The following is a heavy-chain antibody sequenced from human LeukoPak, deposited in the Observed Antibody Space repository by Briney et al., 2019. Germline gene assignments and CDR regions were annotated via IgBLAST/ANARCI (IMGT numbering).Heavy chain of an antibody. CDR2: ISGGGGTT. CDR1: GFTFSSYA. CDR3: AKDSEPYPGGYSGH. V-gene: IGHV3-23*01. J-gene: IGHJ4*02. D-gene: IGHD3-22*01. Sequence: GGSLRLSCAASGFTFSSYAMRWVRQAPRKRLEWVSAISGGGGTTYYADSVKGRFTISRDNSKNTLFLQMNSLRADDTAVYYCAKDSEPYPGGYSGHWGQGTLVTVSS.